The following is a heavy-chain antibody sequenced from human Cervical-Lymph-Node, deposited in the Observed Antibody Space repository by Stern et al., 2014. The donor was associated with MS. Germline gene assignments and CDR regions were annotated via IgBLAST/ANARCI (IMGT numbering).Heavy chain of an antibody. J-gene: IGHJ4*02. CDR2: ISGSGGST. CDR1: GFTFSSYA. D-gene: IGHD5-12*01. CDR3: ANNIVATQDFDY. V-gene: IGHV3-23*04. Sequence: EVQLVESGGGLVQPGGSLRLSCAASGFTFSSYAMRWVRQAPGKGLEWVSAISGSGGSTYYADSVKGRFTISRDNSKNTLYLQMNSLRAEDTAVYYCANNIVATQDFDYWGQGTLVTVSS.